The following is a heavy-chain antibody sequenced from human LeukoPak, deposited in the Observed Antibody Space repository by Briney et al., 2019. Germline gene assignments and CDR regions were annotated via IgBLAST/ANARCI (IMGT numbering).Heavy chain of an antibody. CDR3: ARVWFGDHSFDY. V-gene: IGHV4-30-2*01. D-gene: IGHD3-10*01. CDR1: GGSISSGGYS. CDR2: IYHSGST. Sequence: SETLSLTCAVSGGSISSGGYSWSWIRQPPGKGLEWIGYIYHSGSTYYNPSLKSRVTISVDRSKNQFSLKLSSVTAADTAVYYCARVWFGDHSFDYWGQGTLVTVSS. J-gene: IGHJ4*02.